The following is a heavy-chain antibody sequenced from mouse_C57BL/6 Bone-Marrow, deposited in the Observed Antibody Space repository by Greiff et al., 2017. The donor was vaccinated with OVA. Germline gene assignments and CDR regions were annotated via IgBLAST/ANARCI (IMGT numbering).Heavy chain of an antibody. V-gene: IGHV5-6*01. CDR2: ISSGGSYT. CDR1: GFTFSRYG. Sequence: EVQGVESGGDLVKPGGSLKLSCAASGFTFSRYGMSWVRQTPDKRLEWVATISSGGSYTYYPDSVKGRCTISRDNAKNTLYLQMSSLKSEDTAMYYCARQDSTLFAYWGQGTLVTVSA. D-gene: IGHD2-1*01. CDR3: ARQDSTLFAY. J-gene: IGHJ3*01.